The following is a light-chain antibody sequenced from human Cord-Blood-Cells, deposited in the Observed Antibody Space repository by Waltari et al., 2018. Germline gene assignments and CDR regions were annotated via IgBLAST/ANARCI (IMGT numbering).Light chain of an antibody. Sequence: QSALTQPASVSGSPGQSITISCTGTSSEVGSDNLVSRYQQHPGKAPKLMIYEGSKRPSGVSNRFSGSKSGNTASLTISGLQAEDEADYYCCSYAGSSTFYVFGTGTKATVL. V-gene: IGLV2-23*01. J-gene: IGLJ1*01. CDR1: SSEVGSDNL. CDR2: EGS. CDR3: CSYAGSSTFYV.